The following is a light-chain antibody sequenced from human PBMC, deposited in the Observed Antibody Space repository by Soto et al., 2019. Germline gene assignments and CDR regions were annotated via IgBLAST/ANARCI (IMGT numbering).Light chain of an antibody. CDR3: QQYVTSRLP. J-gene: IGKJ1*01. CDR1: QSVTIN. CDR2: GAS. V-gene: IGKV3-20*01. Sequence: EIVMKQSPATLSVSPGERATLSCRASQSVTINLAWYQQKPGQAPRLLIYGASSRAAGIPDRFSGSGSGTDFTLTINRLEPEDFAVYYCQQYVTSRLPFGPGTKVDIK.